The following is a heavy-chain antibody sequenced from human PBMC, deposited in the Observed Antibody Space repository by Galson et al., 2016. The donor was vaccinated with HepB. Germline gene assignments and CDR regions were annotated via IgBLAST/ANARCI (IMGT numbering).Heavy chain of an antibody. Sequence: SLRLSCAASGFIFKNYDMHWVRQAPGKGLEWVAIIPKYGNPKSYSDSVKGRFTISRDNSRDTLYLQMSSLRPDDVAVYFCVREDIEGALSFDLWGQGTLVTVSS. D-gene: IGHD1-26*01. CDR1: GFIFKNYD. CDR3: VREDIEGALSFDL. J-gene: IGHJ5*02. CDR2: IPKYGNPK. V-gene: IGHV3-30-3*01.